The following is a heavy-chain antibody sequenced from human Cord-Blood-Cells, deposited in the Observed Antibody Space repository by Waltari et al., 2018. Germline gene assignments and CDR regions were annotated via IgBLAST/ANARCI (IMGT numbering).Heavy chain of an antibody. CDR3: ARDFQRYGIVGATGAFDI. CDR1: GGSISSYY. Sequence: QVQLQESGPGLVKPSETLSLTCTVSGGSISSYYWSWIRHPPGKGLEWIGYIYYSGRTNYNPSLKSRVTISVDTSKNQFSLKLSSVTAADTAVYYCARDFQRYGIVGATGAFDIWGQGTMVTVSS. D-gene: IGHD1-26*01. CDR2: IYYSGRT. J-gene: IGHJ3*02. V-gene: IGHV4-59*01.